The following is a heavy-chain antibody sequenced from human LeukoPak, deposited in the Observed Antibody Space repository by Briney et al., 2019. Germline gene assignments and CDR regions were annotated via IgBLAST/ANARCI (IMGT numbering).Heavy chain of an antibody. J-gene: IGHJ4*02. CDR3: AKAGVLAAIGDYFDY. CDR1: GFTFSSYA. D-gene: IGHD2-15*01. Sequence: PGGSLRLSCAASGFTFSSYAMSWVRQAPGKGLEWVSVISGTGGRTYYADSVKGRFTISRENSKNTLYLQMKSLRAEDTAVYYCAKAGVLAAIGDYFDYWGQGTLVTVSS. CDR2: ISGTGGRT. V-gene: IGHV3-23*01.